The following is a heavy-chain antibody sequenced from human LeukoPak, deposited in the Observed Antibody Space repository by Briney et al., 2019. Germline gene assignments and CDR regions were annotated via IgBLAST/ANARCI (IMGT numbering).Heavy chain of an antibody. CDR2: IGTRSNPI. D-gene: IGHD3-16*01. V-gene: IGHV3-11*01. J-gene: IGHJ4*02. CDR3: AREARGSGGDFDY. Sequence: GGSLRLSCAASGFSFSDFYISWIRQAPGMGLEWISYIGTRSNPIYYADSVKGRFTISRDDAKNSLYLQMNSLRDEGTAVYFCAREARGSGGDFDYWGQGILVTVSS. CDR1: GFSFSDFY.